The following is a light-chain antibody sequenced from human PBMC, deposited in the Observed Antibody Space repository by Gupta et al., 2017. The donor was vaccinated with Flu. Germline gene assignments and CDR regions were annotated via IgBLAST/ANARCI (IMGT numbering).Light chain of an antibody. Sequence: CTRVSSINGGTDKRDWYQEKDGRPPQYLLTVKSGSYRQRGAGGPSRFCGSKEGSANAGMLLIAGRQAEDEADYYGRSWNSSAWVFGGGTKLTVL. V-gene: IGLV5-45*01. CDR1: SSINGGTDK. J-gene: IGLJ2*01. CDR2: VKSGSYR. CDR3: RSWNSSAWV.